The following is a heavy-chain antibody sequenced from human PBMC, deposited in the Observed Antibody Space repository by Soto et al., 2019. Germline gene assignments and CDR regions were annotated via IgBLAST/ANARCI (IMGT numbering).Heavy chain of an antibody. J-gene: IGHJ4*02. CDR3: ARDKAGYYYDSSGYYRFDY. D-gene: IGHD3-22*01. CDR1: GGTFSSYA. V-gene: IGHV1-69*01. CDR2: IIPIFGTA. Sequence: QVQLVQSGAEVKKPGSSVKVSCKASGGTFSSYAISWVRQAPGQGLEWMGGIIPIFGTANYAQKFQGRVTITADESTSTAYMELSSLRSEDTAVYYCARDKAGYYYDSSGYYRFDYWGQGTLVTVSS.